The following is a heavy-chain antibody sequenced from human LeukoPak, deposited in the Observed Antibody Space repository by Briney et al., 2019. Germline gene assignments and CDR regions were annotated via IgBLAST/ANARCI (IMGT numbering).Heavy chain of an antibody. CDR3: AREKYYYMDV. CDR2: INPSGGST. CDR1: GYTFTSYY. J-gene: IGHJ6*03. V-gene: IGHV1-46*01. Sequence: ASVKVSCKASGYTFTSYYMHWVRQAPGQGLEWMGIINPSGGSTSYAQKFQGRVTMTRDTSISTAYMELSRLRSDDTAVYYCAREKYYYMDVWGKGTTVTVSS.